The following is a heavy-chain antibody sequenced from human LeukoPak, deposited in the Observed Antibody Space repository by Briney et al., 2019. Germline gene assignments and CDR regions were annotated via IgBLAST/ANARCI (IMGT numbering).Heavy chain of an antibody. CDR2: IRSKAYGGTT. J-gene: IGHJ6*02. V-gene: IGHV3-49*04. D-gene: IGHD3-16*01. CDR1: GFSFGDHA. CDR3: SRGPIELWRHSAMDV. Sequence: GRSLRLSCTGSGFSFGDHAMSWVRQAPGKGLEWVGFIRSKAYGGTTEYAPSVKGRFTISRDDSKSIAYLQMNSLKSEDTGVYYCSRGPIELWRHSAMDVWGQGTTVTVSS.